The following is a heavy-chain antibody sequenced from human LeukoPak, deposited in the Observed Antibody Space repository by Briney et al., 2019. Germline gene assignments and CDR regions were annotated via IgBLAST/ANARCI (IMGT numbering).Heavy chain of an antibody. D-gene: IGHD2-15*01. V-gene: IGHV1-69*01. CDR3: ARGYCSGGSCYFGGLVD. CDR1: GGTFSSYA. Sequence: GASVKVSCKASGGTFSSYAISWVRHAPGQGREWMGGIIPIFGTANYAQKFQGRVTITADESTSTAYMELSSLRSEDTAVYYCARGYCSGGSCYFGGLVDWGQGTLVTVSS. J-gene: IGHJ4*02. CDR2: IIPIFGTA.